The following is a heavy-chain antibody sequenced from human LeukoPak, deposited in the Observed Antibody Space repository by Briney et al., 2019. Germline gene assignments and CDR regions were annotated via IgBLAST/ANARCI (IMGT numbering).Heavy chain of an antibody. D-gene: IGHD3-3*01. V-gene: IGHV1-8*01. CDR3: ARGDGKDFWSGYYSGVGGMDV. J-gene: IGHJ6*02. Sequence: ASVTVSCKASGYTFTSYDINWVRQAAGQGLEWMGWMNPNSGNTGYAQKFQGRVTMTTNTSISTAYMELSSLRSEDTAVYYCARGDGKDFWSGYYSGVGGMDVWGQGTTVTVSS. CDR2: MNPNSGNT. CDR1: GYTFTSYD.